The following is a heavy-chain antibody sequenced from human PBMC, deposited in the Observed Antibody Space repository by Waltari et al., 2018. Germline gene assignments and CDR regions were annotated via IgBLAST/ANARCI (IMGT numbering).Heavy chain of an antibody. Sequence: EVRLLQSGAGVQKPGPSLTIPCWLSGYTHSNYYIYWIQQAPGKGLQWMGLVDPEDGQTIYAEALQGRTSMTADSSTETVYMELTSLTSDDSAVYYCATALGDSISASRPFEIWGQGTVITVSS. D-gene: IGHD3-3*02. J-gene: IGHJ3*02. CDR3: ATALGDSISASRPFEI. CDR1: GYTHSNYY. V-gene: IGHV1-69-2*01. CDR2: VDPEDGQT.